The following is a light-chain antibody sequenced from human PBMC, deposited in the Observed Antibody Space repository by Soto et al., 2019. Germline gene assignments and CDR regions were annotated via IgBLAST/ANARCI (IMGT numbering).Light chain of an antibody. CDR1: NSDVGGYNY. CDR2: YVS. V-gene: IGLV2-14*01. CDR3: SSYTTSSTQV. Sequence: QSALTQPASVSGSPGQSITISCTGTNSDVGGYNYVSWYQQFPGKAPKLMIYYVSNRPSGVSNRFSGSKSGNTASLTISGLQAEDAADYYCSSYTTSSTQVFGGGTKVTVL. J-gene: IGLJ2*01.